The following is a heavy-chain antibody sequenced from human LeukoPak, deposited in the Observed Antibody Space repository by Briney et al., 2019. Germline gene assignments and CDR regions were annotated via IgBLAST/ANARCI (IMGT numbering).Heavy chain of an antibody. D-gene: IGHD6-19*01. V-gene: IGHV3-23*01. J-gene: IGHJ3*02. Sequence: PGGSLRLSCAASGFTFSSYAISWVRHPPGKGLEWVSAISGSGGSTYYADSVKGRFTISRDNSKNTLYLQMNSLRAEDTAVYYCAKDISGWYGSFAFDIWGQGTMVTVSS. CDR3: AKDISGWYGSFAFDI. CDR2: ISGSGGST. CDR1: GFTFSSYA.